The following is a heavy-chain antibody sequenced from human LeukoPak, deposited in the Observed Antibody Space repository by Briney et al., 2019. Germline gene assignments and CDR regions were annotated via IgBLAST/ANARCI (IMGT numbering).Heavy chain of an antibody. CDR2: IYHSGST. V-gene: IGHV4-39*01. Sequence: SETLSLTCTVSGGSIISTSFYWGWIRQPPGKGLAWLGSIYHSGSTYDNPSLKSRVTISVDRSKNQFSLELSSVTAADTAVYYCARLYYDSRGYYWFDRWGQGTLVTVSS. D-gene: IGHD3-22*01. CDR3: ARLYYDSRGYYWFDR. J-gene: IGHJ5*02. CDR1: GGSIISTSFY.